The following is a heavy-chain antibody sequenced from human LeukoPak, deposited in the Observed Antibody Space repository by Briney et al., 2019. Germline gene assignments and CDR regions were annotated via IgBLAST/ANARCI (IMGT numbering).Heavy chain of an antibody. D-gene: IGHD3-22*01. V-gene: IGHV4-59*08. CDR3: ARVGSGYDLDY. J-gene: IGHJ4*02. CDR1: GGSINSHY. CDR2: IYYTGKI. Sequence: SETLSLTCAVSGGSINSHYWGWIRQPPGKGLQWIGDIYYTGKINYNPSLKSRVTISVDTSKNQFSLKLSSVTAADTAVYYCARVGSGYDLDYWGQGTLVTVSS.